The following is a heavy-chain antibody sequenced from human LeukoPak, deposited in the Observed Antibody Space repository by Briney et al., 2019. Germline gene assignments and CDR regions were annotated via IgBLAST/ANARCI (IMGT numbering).Heavy chain of an antibody. CDR1: GFTLNNFP. D-gene: IGHD3-22*01. Sequence: GGSLRLSCAASGFTLNNFPMSWVRQVPGKGLEWVSSISGSGGTTYYAGSVRGRFTISRDNAKKTLFLHMRSLRAEDTALYYCAKDGYFHDSSGYSYFDSWGQGILVSVSS. V-gene: IGHV3-23*01. J-gene: IGHJ4*02. CDR3: AKDGYFHDSSGYSYFDS. CDR2: ISGSGGTT.